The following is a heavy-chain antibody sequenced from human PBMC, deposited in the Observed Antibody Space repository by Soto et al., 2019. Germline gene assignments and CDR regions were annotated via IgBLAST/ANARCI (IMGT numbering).Heavy chain of an antibody. Sequence: GGSLRLSCAASGFTFSSYAMSWVRQAPGKGLEWVSAISGSGGSTYYADSVKGRFTISRDNSKNTLYLQMNSLRAEDTAVYYWATSKGVVRTGPTTYWGREPWSPSPQ. V-gene: IGHV3-23*01. J-gene: IGHJ4*02. CDR1: GFTFSSYA. CDR2: ISGSGGST. D-gene: IGHD2-21*01. CDR3: ATSKGVVRTGPTTY.